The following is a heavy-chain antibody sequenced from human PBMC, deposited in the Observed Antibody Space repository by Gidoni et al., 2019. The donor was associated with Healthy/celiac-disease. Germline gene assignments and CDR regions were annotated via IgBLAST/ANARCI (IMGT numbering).Heavy chain of an antibody. V-gene: IGHV3-53*01. CDR2: IYSGGST. CDR1: GFTVSSNY. J-gene: IGHJ4*02. Sequence: EVQLVESGGGLIQPGGSLRLSCAASGFTVSSNYMSWVRQAPGKGLEWVSVIYSGGSTYYADSVKGRFTISRDNSKNTLYLQMNSLRAEDTAVYYCASSAILGYCSGGSCFDYWGQGTLVTVSS. D-gene: IGHD2-15*01. CDR3: ASSAILGYCSGGSCFDY.